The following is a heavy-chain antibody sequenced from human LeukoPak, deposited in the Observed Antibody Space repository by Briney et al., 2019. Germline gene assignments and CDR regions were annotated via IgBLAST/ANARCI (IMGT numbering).Heavy chain of an antibody. D-gene: IGHD5-12*01. Sequence: GGSLRLSCAASGFTFSSYDMHWVRQATGKGLEWVSGIGTAGDIYYSGSVKGRFTISRENAKNSLYLQMNSLRAGDTAVYYCARAGGGFWGQGTLVTVSS. J-gene: IGHJ4*02. CDR2: IGTAGDI. CDR3: ARAGGGF. V-gene: IGHV3-13*01. CDR1: GFTFSSYD.